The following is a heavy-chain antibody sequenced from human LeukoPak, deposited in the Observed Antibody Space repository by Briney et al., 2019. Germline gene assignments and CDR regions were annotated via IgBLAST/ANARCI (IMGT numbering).Heavy chain of an antibody. V-gene: IGHV3-66*01. J-gene: IGHJ4*02. CDR1: GFTVSTNY. CDR2: IYSGGST. CDR3: ARGEGGSSSRRYFDY. Sequence: GGSLRLSCAASGFTVSTNYMTWVRQAPAKGLEWVSVIYSGGSTYYADSVKGRFTISRDNSKNTLLLQMDSLRAEDTAVYYCARGEGGSSSRRYFDYWGQGTLVTVSS. D-gene: IGHD6-13*01.